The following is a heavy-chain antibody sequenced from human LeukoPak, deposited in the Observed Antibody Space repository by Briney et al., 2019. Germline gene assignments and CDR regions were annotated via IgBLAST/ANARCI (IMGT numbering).Heavy chain of an antibody. CDR3: ARREAYYDYVWGSYREVQFDY. V-gene: IGHV4-34*01. CDR1: GGSFSGYY. J-gene: IGHJ4*02. D-gene: IGHD3-16*02. Sequence: SETLSLTCAVYGGSFSGYYWSWIRQPPGKGLEWIGEINHSGSTNYNPSLKSRVTISVDTSKNQFSLKLSSVTAADTAVYYCARREAYYDYVWGSYREVQFDYWGQGTLVTVSS. CDR2: INHSGST.